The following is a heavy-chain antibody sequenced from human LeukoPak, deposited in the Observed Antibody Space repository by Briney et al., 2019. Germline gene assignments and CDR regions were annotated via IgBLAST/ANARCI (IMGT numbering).Heavy chain of an antibody. J-gene: IGHJ1*01. CDR1: GYTFTSYD. CDR2: MNPNSGNT. CDR3: AREGVGATVFQH. Sequence: ASVKVSCKASGYTFTSYDINWVRQATGQGLEWMGWMNPNSGNTGYAQKFQGRVTMTRNTSISTAYMELSSLRSEDTAVYYCAREGVGATVFQHWGQGTLVTVSS. D-gene: IGHD1-26*01. V-gene: IGHV1-8*01.